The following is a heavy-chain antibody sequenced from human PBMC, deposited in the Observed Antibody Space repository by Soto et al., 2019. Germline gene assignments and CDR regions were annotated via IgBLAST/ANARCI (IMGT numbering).Heavy chain of an antibody. CDR3: ARFVRSFSGTTCYTLADL. V-gene: IGHV4-61*08. CDR1: GGFVSIDVHY. D-gene: IGHD2-2*02. Sequence: EPLSPTSPAFGGFVSIDVHYWSWIRQPPGKRLEWIGLLHPSGSTNYTGSVKRRVPMSVDPSKNQFSLKMRSVIFADTTVYYCARFVRSFSGTTCYTLADLWGQG. CDR2: LHPSGST. J-gene: IGHJ6*02.